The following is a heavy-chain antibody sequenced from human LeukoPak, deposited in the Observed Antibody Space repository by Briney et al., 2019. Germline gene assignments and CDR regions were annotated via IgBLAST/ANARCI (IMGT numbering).Heavy chain of an antibody. Sequence: PGGSLRLSCAASGFSFSSYEMNWVRQAPGKGLEWVSVISGSGGSTYYADSVKGRFTISRDNSKNTLYLQMNSLRAEDTAVYYCARYCGGGTCYSWENRYTYGMDVWGKGTTVTVSS. CDR3: ARYCGGGTCYSWENRYTYGMDV. V-gene: IGHV3-23*01. CDR1: GFSFSSYE. CDR2: ISGSGGST. D-gene: IGHD2-15*01. J-gene: IGHJ6*04.